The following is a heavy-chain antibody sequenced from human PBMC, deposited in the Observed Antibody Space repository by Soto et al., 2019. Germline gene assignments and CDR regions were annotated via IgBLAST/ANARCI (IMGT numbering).Heavy chain of an antibody. CDR3: ARQEVAGTGSYYYGMDV. V-gene: IGHV5-51*01. Sequence: PGESLKISCKGSGYSFTSYWIGWVRQMPGKGLEWMGIIYPGDSDTRYSPSFQGQVTISADKSISTAYLQWSSLKASGTAMYYCARQEVAGTGSYYYGMDVWGQGTTVTVSS. D-gene: IGHD6-19*01. CDR1: GYSFTSYW. J-gene: IGHJ6*02. CDR2: IYPGDSDT.